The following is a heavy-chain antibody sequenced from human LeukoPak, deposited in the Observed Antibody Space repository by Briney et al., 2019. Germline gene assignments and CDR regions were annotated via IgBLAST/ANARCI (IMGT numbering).Heavy chain of an antibody. Sequence: GGSLRLSCAASGFTVSSNYMSWVRRAPGKGLEWVSVIYSGGSTYYADSVKGRFTISRDNSKNTLYLQMNSLRAEDTAVYYCASYCSSTSCYLGDYWGQGTLVTVSS. CDR1: GFTVSSNY. V-gene: IGHV3-53*01. CDR3: ASYCSSTSCYLGDY. J-gene: IGHJ4*02. D-gene: IGHD2-2*01. CDR2: IYSGGST.